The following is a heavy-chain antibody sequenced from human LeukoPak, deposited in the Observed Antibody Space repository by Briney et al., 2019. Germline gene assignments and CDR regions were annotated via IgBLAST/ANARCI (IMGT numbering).Heavy chain of an antibody. V-gene: IGHV3-23*01. Sequence: PGGSLRLSCAASGFTVSSNYMSWVRQAPGKGLEWVSVINDSGGGTSYADFGEGRFTIYRDNSKNTLYLQMNSLRAEDTAVYYCAKSDCTSTSCYTIDYWGQGTLVTVSS. D-gene: IGHD2-2*02. CDR3: AKSDCTSTSCYTIDY. CDR1: GFTVSSNY. J-gene: IGHJ4*02. CDR2: INDSGGGT.